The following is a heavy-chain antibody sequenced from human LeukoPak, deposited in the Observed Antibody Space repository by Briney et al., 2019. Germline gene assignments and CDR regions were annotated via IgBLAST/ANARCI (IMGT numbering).Heavy chain of an antibody. D-gene: IGHD2-15*01. V-gene: IGHV3-30-3*01. Sequence: PGGSLRLSCAASGFTFSSYAMHWVRQAPGKGLEWVAVISYDGSNKYYADSVKGRFTISRDNSKNTLYLQMNSLRAEDTAVYYCARGGGSCCELYNWFDPWGQGTMVTVSS. J-gene: IGHJ5*01. CDR2: ISYDGSNK. CDR1: GFTFSSYA. CDR3: ARGGGSCCELYNWFDP.